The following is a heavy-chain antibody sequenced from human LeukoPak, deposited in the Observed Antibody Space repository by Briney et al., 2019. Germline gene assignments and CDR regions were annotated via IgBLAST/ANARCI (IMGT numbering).Heavy chain of an antibody. D-gene: IGHD3-3*01. CDR2: INPNSGGT. Sequence: GAPVKVSCKASGYTFTGYYMHWVRQAPGQGLEWMGWINPNSGGTNYAQKFQGRVTMTRDPSISTAYMELSRLSSDDTAVYYCARDHFDCWSGYSATYFDCWGQGTMVAVSS. V-gene: IGHV1-2*02. CDR1: GYTFTGYY. CDR3: ARDHFDCWSGYSATYFDC. J-gene: IGHJ4*02.